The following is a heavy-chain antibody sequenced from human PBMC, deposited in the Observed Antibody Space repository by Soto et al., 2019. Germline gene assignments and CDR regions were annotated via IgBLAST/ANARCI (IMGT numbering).Heavy chain of an antibody. CDR3: ARNLVRGGSYSMGMNYFDY. D-gene: IGHD1-26*01. Sequence: GASVKVSCKASGGTLSSYAISWVRQAPGQGLKWMGGILPIFGTANYAQKFQGRVTITADESTSTAYMELSSLRSEDTAVYYCARNLVRGGSYSMGMNYFDYWGQGTLVTVSS. CDR1: GGTLSSYA. V-gene: IGHV1-69*13. CDR2: ILPIFGTA. J-gene: IGHJ4*02.